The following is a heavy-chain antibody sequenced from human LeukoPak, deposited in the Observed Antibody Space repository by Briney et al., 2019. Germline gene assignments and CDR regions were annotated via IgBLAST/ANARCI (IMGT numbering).Heavy chain of an antibody. CDR1: GFTFDDYA. J-gene: IGHJ4*02. CDR3: AKDSGYYDSSGYSSLFDY. Sequence: PGRSLRLSCAASGFTFDDYAMHWVRQAPGKGLEWVSAISGSGGSTYYADSVKGRFTISRDNSKNTLYLQMNSLRAEDTAVYYCAKDSGYYDSSGYSSLFDYWGQGTLVTVSS. D-gene: IGHD3-22*01. V-gene: IGHV3-23*01. CDR2: ISGSGGST.